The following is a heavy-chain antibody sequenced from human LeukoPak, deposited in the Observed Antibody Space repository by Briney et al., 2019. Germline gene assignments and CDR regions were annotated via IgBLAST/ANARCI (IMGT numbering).Heavy chain of an antibody. V-gene: IGHV3-15*01. CDR2: IKSKTDGGTT. J-gene: IGHJ5*02. D-gene: IGHD6-13*01. CDR1: GFTFSNAW. CDR3: TTRPGDSSSWYDT. Sequence: GGSLRLSCAASGFTFSNAWMSWVRQAPGKGLEWVGRIKSKTDGGTTDYAAPVKGRFTISRDDSKNTLYLQMNSLKTEDTAVYYCTTRPGDSSSWYDTWGQGTLVTVSS.